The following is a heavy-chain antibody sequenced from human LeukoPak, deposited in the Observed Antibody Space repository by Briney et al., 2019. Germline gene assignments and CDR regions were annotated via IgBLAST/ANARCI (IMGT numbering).Heavy chain of an antibody. CDR3: ARGPSAVTSYYYYYMDV. Sequence: SETLSLTCTVSGGSISSYYWSWIRQPARKGLEWIGRIYTSGSTNYNPSLKSRVTISVDTSKNQFSLKLSSVTAADTAVYYCARGPSAVTSYYYYYMDVWGKGTTVTVSS. J-gene: IGHJ6*03. CDR2: IYTSGST. D-gene: IGHD4-11*01. CDR1: GGSISSYY. V-gene: IGHV4-4*07.